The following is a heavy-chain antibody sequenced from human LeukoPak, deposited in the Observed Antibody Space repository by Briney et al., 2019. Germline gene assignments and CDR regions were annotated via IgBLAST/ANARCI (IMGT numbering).Heavy chain of an antibody. CDR3: AKAKTWDYYDSSGYYFDY. J-gene: IGHJ4*02. V-gene: IGHV3-23*01. CDR2: ISGSGGST. D-gene: IGHD3-22*01. Sequence: GGSLRLSCAASGFTFSSYAMSWVRQAPGKGLEWVSAISGSGGSTYYADSAKGRFTISRDNSKNTLYLQMNSLRAEDTAVYYCAKAKTWDYYDSSGYYFDYWGQGTLVTVSS. CDR1: GFTFSSYA.